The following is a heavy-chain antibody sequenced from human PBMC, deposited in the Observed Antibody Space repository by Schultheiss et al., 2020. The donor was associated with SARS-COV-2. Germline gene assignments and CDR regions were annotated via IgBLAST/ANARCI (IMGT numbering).Heavy chain of an antibody. CDR1: GFTFDDYA. CDR2: ISGSGGST. D-gene: IGHD5-12*01. Sequence: GESLKISCAASGFTFDDYAMSWVRQAPGKGLEWVSAISGSGGSTYYADSVKGRFTISRDNAKNSLYLQMNSLRAEDTAVYYCAREESIVATMGPNDYWGQGTLVTVSS. CDR3: AREESIVATMGPNDY. V-gene: IGHV3-23*01. J-gene: IGHJ4*02.